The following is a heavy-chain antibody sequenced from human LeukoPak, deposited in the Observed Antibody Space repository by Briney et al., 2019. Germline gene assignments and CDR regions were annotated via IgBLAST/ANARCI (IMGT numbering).Heavy chain of an antibody. V-gene: IGHV3-13*01. J-gene: IGHJ4*02. Sequence: GGSLRLSCAASGFTFSSYDMHWVRQATGKGLEWVSAIGTAGDTYYPGSVKGLFTISRENAKISLYLKMNSLRAGDTAVYYCARAIRSTSLRYYFDYWGQGALVTVSS. CDR2: IGTAGDT. D-gene: IGHD2-2*01. CDR1: GFTFSSYD. CDR3: ARAIRSTSLRYYFDY.